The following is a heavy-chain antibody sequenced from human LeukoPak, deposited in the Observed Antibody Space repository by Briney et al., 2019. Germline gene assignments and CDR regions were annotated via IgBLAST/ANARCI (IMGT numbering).Heavy chain of an antibody. V-gene: IGHV3-53*01. Sequence: QPGGSLRLSCAASGFTVRSSYMSWVRQAPGKGLDWVSVIYSGGSPDYADSVKGRFTISSDNSKNTLYPQMNSLRVEDTAVYYCTRGGVDYWGQGTLVTVSS. D-gene: IGHD3-16*01. CDR2: IYSGGSP. CDR3: TRGGVDY. CDR1: GFTVRSSY. J-gene: IGHJ4*02.